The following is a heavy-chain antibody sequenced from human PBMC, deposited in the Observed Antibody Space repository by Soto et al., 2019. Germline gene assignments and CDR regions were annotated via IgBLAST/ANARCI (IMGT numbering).Heavy chain of an antibody. CDR2: IYYSGST. J-gene: IGHJ6*03. CDR1: GGSISSYY. D-gene: IGHD3-3*01. V-gene: IGHV4-59*01. CDR3: ARARGTQNYDFWSGPLPPDYYYYYMDV. Sequence: SETLSLTCTVSGGSISSYYWSWIRQPPGKGLEWIGYIYYSGSTNYNPSLKSRVTISVDTFKNQFSLKLSSVTAADTAVYYCARARGTQNYDFWSGPLPPDYYYYYMDVWGKRTTVTVSS.